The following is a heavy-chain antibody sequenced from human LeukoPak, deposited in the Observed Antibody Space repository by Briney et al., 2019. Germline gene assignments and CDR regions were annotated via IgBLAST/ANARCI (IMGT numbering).Heavy chain of an antibody. J-gene: IGHJ4*02. V-gene: IGHV1-24*01. D-gene: IGHD2-2*01. CDR2: FDPEDGET. CDR3: ARVGSYCTSTSCHDY. Sequence: ASVKVSCKVSGYTLTELSMHWVRQAPGKGLEWMGGFDPEDGETIYAQKFQGRVTMTRDTSTSTVYMELRSLRSDDTAVYYCARVGSYCTSTSCHDYWGQGTLVTVSS. CDR1: GYTLTELS.